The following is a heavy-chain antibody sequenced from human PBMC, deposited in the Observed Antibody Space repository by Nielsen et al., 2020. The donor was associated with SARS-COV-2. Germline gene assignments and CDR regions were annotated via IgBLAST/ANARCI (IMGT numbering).Heavy chain of an antibody. V-gene: IGHV3-23*01. CDR1: GFTFSDYY. CDR3: AKDYAGYSGYDFFDY. D-gene: IGHD5-12*01. CDR2: ISGSGGST. Sequence: GESLKISCAASGFTFSDYYMSWIRQAPGKGLEWVSAISGSGGSTYYADSVKGRFTISRDNSKNTLYLQMNSLRAEDTAVYYCAKDYAGYSGYDFFDYWGQGTLVTVSS. J-gene: IGHJ4*02.